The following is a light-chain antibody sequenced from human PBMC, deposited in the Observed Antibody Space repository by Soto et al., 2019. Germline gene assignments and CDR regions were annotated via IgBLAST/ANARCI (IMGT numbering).Light chain of an antibody. CDR3: QQYYCTPPEVT. CDR2: WAS. V-gene: IGKV4-1*01. Sequence: DIVLTQSPDSLAVSLGERATINCKSSQSVLYSCNSKNYLAWYQQKPGQPPKLLIYWASVRESGVPDRFSGSASGTDFTLTISSLQAEDVAVYYCQQYYCTPPEVTFGGGTKVEIK. CDR1: QSVLYSCNSKNY. J-gene: IGKJ4*01.